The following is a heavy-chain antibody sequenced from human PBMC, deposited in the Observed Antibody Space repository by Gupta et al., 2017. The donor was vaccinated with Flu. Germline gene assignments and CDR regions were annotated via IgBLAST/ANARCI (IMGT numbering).Heavy chain of an antibody. D-gene: IGHD3-22*01. CDR1: GGSFSGYY. V-gene: IGHV4-34*01. CDR3: ARYGDSSGYYPPYYYYGMDV. Sequence: QVQLQQWGAGLLKPSETLSLTCAVYGGSFSGYYWSWIRQPPGKGLEWIGEINHSGSTNYNPSLKSRVTISVDTSKNQFSLKLSSVTAADTAVYYCARYGDSSGYYPPYYYYGMDVWGQGTTVTVSS. CDR2: INHSGST. J-gene: IGHJ6*02.